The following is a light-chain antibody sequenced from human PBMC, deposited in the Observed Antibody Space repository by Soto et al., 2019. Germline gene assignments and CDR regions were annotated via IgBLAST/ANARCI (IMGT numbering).Light chain of an antibody. CDR1: QSVSSY. V-gene: IGKV3-11*01. CDR3: QHRSDWPLT. CDR2: DAS. J-gene: IGKJ4*01. Sequence: EIVLTQSPATLSLSPGERATLSCRASQSVSSYLAWYQQKPGQAPRLLIYDASNRATGIPTRFSGSGSGTDFTLTISSLEPEDFAVYYCQHRSDWPLTFGGGTKVEIK.